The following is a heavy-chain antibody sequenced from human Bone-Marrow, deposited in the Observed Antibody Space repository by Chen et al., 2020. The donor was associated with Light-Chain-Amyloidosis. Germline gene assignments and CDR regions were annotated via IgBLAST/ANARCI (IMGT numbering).Heavy chain of an antibody. CDR2: IYPDASDA. V-gene: IGHV5-51*01. J-gene: IGHJ4*02. CDR3: ARRRDGYNFDY. Sequence: EVQLEQSGPEVKKPGESLKISCKGSGYTFPNYWIGWVRQMPGKGLEWMGGIYPDASDATYSPSFEGQVTLSADKSITTAYLQWRSLKASDTAMYYCARRRDGYNFDYWGQGTLVTVSS. CDR1: GYTFPNYW. D-gene: IGHD5-12*01.